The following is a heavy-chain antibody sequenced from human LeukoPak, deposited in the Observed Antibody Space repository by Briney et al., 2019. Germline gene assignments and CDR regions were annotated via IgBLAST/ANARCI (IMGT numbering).Heavy chain of an antibody. V-gene: IGHV3-73*01. CDR3: TRRPEAYCSSTSCYYYYYMDV. D-gene: IGHD2-2*01. Sequence: GGSLRLSCAASGFTFSSYGMSWVRQASGKGLEWVGRIRNKANSYATAYAASVKGRFTISRDDSKNTAYLQMNSLKTEDTAVYYCTRRPEAYCSSTSCYYYYYMDVWGKGTTVTVSS. J-gene: IGHJ6*03. CDR2: IRNKANSYAT. CDR1: GFTFSSYG.